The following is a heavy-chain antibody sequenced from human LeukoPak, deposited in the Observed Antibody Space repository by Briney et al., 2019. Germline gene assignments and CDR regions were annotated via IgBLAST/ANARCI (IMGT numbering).Heavy chain of an antibody. CDR1: GGSISSYY. Sequence: SETLSLTCTVSGGSISSYYWSWIRQPPGKGLEWIGYIYYSGTTNYNPSLKSRVTISVDTSKNQFSLKLSSVTAADTAVYYCARGVYIAAAQYGYWGQGTLATVSS. V-gene: IGHV4-59*01. CDR3: ARGVYIAAAQYGY. CDR2: IYYSGTT. J-gene: IGHJ4*02. D-gene: IGHD6-13*01.